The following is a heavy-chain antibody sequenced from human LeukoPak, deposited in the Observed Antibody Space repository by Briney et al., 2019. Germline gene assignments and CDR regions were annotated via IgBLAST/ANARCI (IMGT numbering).Heavy chain of an antibody. CDR3: ARHPLRYYGSGTYYNGGYFDY. Sequence: PSETLSLTCTVSGSSISSYYWSWIRQPPGKGLEWIGYIYYSGSTNYNPSLKSRVTISVDTSKNQFSLKLSSVTAADTAVYYCARHPLRYYGSGTYYNGGYFDYWGQGTLVTVSS. D-gene: IGHD3-10*01. J-gene: IGHJ4*02. CDR2: IYYSGST. CDR1: GSSISSYY. V-gene: IGHV4-59*08.